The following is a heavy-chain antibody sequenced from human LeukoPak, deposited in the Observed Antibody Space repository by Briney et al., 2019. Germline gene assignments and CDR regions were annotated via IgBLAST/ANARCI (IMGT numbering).Heavy chain of an antibody. V-gene: IGHV1-24*01. CDR2: FDPEDGET. J-gene: IGHJ2*01. D-gene: IGHD1-26*01. Sequence: PWASVKVSCKVSGYTLTELSMHWVRQAPGKGLEWMGGFDPEDGETIYAQKFQGRVTITADKSMSTAYMELSSLRSEDTAVYYCARDSSGAEWELAKGRYFDLWGRGTLVTVSS. CDR1: GYTLTELS. CDR3: ARDSSGAEWELAKGRYFDL.